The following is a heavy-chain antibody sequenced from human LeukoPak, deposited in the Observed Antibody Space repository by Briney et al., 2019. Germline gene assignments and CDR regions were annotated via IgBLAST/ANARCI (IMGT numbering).Heavy chain of an antibody. CDR2: IYHSGST. D-gene: IGHD3-3*01. Sequence: SETLSLTCAVSGYSISSDYYWGWIRQPPGKGLEWIGSIYHSGSTYYNPSLKSRVTISVDTSKNQFSLKLSSVTAADTAVYYCARARGTAIFGVVVLDYYMDVWGKGTTVTVSS. CDR1: GYSISSDYY. CDR3: ARARGTAIFGVVVLDYYMDV. V-gene: IGHV4-38-2*01. J-gene: IGHJ6*03.